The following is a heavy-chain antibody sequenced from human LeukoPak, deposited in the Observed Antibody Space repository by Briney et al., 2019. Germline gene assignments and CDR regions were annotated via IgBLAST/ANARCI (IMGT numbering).Heavy chain of an antibody. D-gene: IGHD1-26*01. V-gene: IGHV3-7*01. Sequence: GGSLRLSCAASGFTLSSHWMSWVRQAPGEGLEWVANIKQDGSEKYYVDSVKGRFTISRDNAKNSLYLQMNSLRAEDTALYYCARSSSGAFDYWGQGALVTVSS. CDR2: IKQDGSEK. CDR3: ARSSSGAFDY. CDR1: GFTLSSHW. J-gene: IGHJ4*02.